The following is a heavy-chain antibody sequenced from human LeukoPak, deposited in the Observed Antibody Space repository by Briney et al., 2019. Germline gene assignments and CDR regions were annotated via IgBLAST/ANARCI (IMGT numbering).Heavy chain of an antibody. J-gene: IGHJ4*02. CDR2: INHSGST. CDR1: GGSFSGYY. Sequence: SETLSLTCAVYGGSFSGYYWSWIRQPPGKGLEWIGEINHSGSTNYNPSLKSQVTISVDTSKNQFSLKLSSVTAADTAVYYCARSSQWLRFVSYWGQGTLVTVSS. CDR3: ARSSQWLRFVSY. V-gene: IGHV4-34*01. D-gene: IGHD5-12*01.